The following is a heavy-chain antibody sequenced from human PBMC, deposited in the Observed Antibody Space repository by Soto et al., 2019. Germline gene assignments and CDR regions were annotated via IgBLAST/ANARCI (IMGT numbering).Heavy chain of an antibody. CDR1: GYSFTTYC. CDR2: IDPGDSYT. J-gene: IGHJ4*02. CDR3: ARQTSSSSNQFNY. D-gene: IGHD6-6*01. Sequence: GESLKISCNASGYSFTTYCINWVRQMPGKGLEWMGKIDPGDSYTIYSPSFQGHVTISADKSITTAYLRWSSLKASDTAMYFCARQTSSSSNQFNYWGQGTLVTVS. V-gene: IGHV5-10-1*01.